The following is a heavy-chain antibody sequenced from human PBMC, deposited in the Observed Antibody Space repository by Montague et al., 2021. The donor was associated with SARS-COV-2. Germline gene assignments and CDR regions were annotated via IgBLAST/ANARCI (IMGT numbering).Heavy chain of an antibody. D-gene: IGHD3-22*01. CDR2: INQSGST. J-gene: IGHJ4*02. V-gene: IGHV4-34*01. Sequence: SETLSLTCAVYGGSFSGHYWSWIRQPPGKGLEWIGEINQSGSTNXXPSLKSRVTLSVDTSKKQFSLKLSSLTAADTAVYYCARVAGGYYHDSSAYFDYWGQGSLVTVSS. CDR1: GGSFSGHY. CDR3: ARVAGGYYHDSSAYFDY.